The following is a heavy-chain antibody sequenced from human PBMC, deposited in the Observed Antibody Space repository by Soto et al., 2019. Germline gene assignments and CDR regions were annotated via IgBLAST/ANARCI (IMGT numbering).Heavy chain of an antibody. CDR2: IYYSGST. Sequence: SETLSLTCTVSGGSISSGGYYWSWIRQHPGKGLEWVGYIYYSGSTYYNPSLKSRVTISVDTSKNQFSLKLSSVTAADTAVYYCARVLLGFSSTSCYFHLSHYYYYMDVWGKGTTVTVSS. CDR1: GGSISSGGYY. D-gene: IGHD2-2*01. J-gene: IGHJ6*03. V-gene: IGHV4-31*03. CDR3: ARVLLGFSSTSCYFHLSHYYYYMDV.